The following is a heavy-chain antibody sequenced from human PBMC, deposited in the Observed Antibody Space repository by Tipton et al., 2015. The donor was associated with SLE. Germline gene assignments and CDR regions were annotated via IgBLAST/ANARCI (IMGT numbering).Heavy chain of an antibody. D-gene: IGHD5-12*01. CDR3: ARSLSGYDFFDY. CDR1: GFTFSIYA. CDR2: ISYDGSNK. J-gene: IGHJ4*02. Sequence: RSLRLSCAASGFTFSIYAMHWVRQAPGKGLEWVAVISYDGSNKYYADSVKGRFTISRDNSKNTLYLQMNSLRAEDTAVYYCARSLSGYDFFDYWGQGTLVTVSS. V-gene: IGHV3-30*04.